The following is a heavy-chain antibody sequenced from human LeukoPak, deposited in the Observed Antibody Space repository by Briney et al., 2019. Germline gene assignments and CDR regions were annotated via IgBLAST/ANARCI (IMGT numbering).Heavy chain of an antibody. CDR3: AGGGPGYCSSTSCHPRWFDP. D-gene: IGHD2-2*03. CDR1: GGSFSGYY. CDR2: INHSGST. J-gene: IGHJ5*02. Sequence: SETLSLTCAVYGGSFSGYYWSWLRQPPGKGLEWIGEINHSGSTNYNPSLKSRVTISVDTSKNQFSLKLSSVTAADTAVYYCAGGGPGYCSSTSCHPRWFDPWGQGTLVTVSS. V-gene: IGHV4-34*01.